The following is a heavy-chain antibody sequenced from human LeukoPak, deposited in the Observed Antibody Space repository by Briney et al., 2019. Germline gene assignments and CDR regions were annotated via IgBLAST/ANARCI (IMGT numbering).Heavy chain of an antibody. CDR1: GFTFNSYA. CDR2: ISGSGGST. D-gene: IGHD3-22*01. V-gene: IGHV3-23*01. CDR3: AKLKEGGYYSSFDY. Sequence: GGSLRLSCAASGFTFNSYAMSWVRQAPGKGLEWVSVISGSGGSTYHADSVKGRFTISRDNSKNTLYLQMNSLRAEDTAVYYCAKLKEGGYYSSFDYWGQGTLVSVSS. J-gene: IGHJ4*02.